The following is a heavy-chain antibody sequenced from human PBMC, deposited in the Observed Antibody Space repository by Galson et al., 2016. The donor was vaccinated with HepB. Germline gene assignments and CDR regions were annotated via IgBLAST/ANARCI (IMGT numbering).Heavy chain of an antibody. CDR1: GFSFRTYA. CDR3: VRGGISTDAWDV. CDR2: ITGIGDKT. Sequence: SLRLSCAASGFSFRTYAMSWVRQTPGTGLEWVGAITGIGDKTSSAVSVKGRFPLSRDNSENTLYLQMNSLRAEDSALYYCVRGGISTDAWDVWGQGTTVAVSS. V-gene: IGHV3-23*01. J-gene: IGHJ6*02. D-gene: IGHD2-2*01.